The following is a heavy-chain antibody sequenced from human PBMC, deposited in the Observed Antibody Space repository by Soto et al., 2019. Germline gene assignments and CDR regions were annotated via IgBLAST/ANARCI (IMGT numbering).Heavy chain of an antibody. J-gene: IGHJ4*02. CDR3: ATQNYGGDDC. CDR2: IPYDGSYK. CDR1: GLTFSRYG. V-gene: IGHV3-30*03. D-gene: IGHD4-17*01. Sequence: QVQLVESGGGMVQPGRSLRLSCAASGLTFSRYGMHWVRQAPGKGLECVAIIPYDGSYKYYADSVKGRFTISRDNSRNTLYLQMDSLRAEDTALYYCATQNYGGDDCWGQGTLVTVSS.